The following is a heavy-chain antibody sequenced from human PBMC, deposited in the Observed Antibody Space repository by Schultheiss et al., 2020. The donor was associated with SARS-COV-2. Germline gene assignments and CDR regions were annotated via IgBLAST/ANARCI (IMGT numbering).Heavy chain of an antibody. J-gene: IGHJ4*02. D-gene: IGHD2-21*01. V-gene: IGHV3-23*01. Sequence: GESLKISCAASGFTFSSYAMSWVRQAPGKGLEWVSAISGSGGSTYYADSVKGRFTISRDNSKNTLYLQMNSLRAEDTAVYYCAKGGATALWYYFDYWGQGTLVTVSS. CDR3: AKGGATALWYYFDY. CDR1: GFTFSSYA. CDR2: ISGSGGST.